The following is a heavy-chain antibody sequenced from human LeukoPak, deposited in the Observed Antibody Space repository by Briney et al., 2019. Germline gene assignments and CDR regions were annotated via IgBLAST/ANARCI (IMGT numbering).Heavy chain of an antibody. CDR3: ARDIWHLEGYQYAFDV. V-gene: IGHV1-46*01. CDR2: INPSGGST. Sequence: GASVKVSCKASGYTFTSYDINWVRQAPGQGLEWMAKINPSGGSTTYAQKFQGRVTMTRDTSTSTVNMELSSLRSEDTAVYYCARDIWHLEGYQYAFDVWGQGTIVTVSS. CDR1: GYTFTSYD. D-gene: IGHD5-18*01. J-gene: IGHJ3*01.